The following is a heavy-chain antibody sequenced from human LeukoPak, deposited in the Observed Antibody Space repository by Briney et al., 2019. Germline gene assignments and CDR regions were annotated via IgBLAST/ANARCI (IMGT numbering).Heavy chain of an antibody. CDR1: GGTFSSYA. D-gene: IGHD3-22*01. V-gene: IGHV1-69*05. J-gene: IGHJ5*02. CDR3: ASPDNYYDSSGYYAVS. CDR2: IIPIFGTA. Sequence: ASVKVSCTASGGTFSSYAISWVRQAPGQGLEWMGGIIPIFGTANYAQKFQGRVTITTDESTSTAYMELSSLRSEDTAVYYCASPDNYYDSSGYYAVSWGQGTLVTVSS.